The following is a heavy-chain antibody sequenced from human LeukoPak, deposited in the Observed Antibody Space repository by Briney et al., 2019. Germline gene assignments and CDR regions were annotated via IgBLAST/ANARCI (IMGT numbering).Heavy chain of an antibody. CDR1: GGSISPYY. J-gene: IGHJ6*03. CDR3: ARGGYYYLDV. CDR2: IFHSGTT. V-gene: IGHV4-59*01. Sequence: SETLSLTCTMSGGSISPYYWSWIRQPPGKGLEWIAYIFHSGTTKYNPSLKSRVAISLDTPKSQFSLRLHSVTAADTAVYYCARGGYYYLDVWGRGTTVTVSS.